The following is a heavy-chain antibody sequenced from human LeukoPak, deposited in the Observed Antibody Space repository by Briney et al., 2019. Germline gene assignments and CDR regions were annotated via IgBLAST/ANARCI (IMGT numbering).Heavy chain of an antibody. D-gene: IGHD2-15*01. Sequence: SETLSLTCTVSGGSISSGDYYWSWIRQPPGKGLEWIGYIYYSGSTYYSPSLKSRVTISVDTSKNQFSLKLSSVTAADTAVYYCAREGYCSGGSCPNWFDPWGQGTLVTVSS. J-gene: IGHJ5*02. CDR2: IYYSGST. CDR1: GGSISSGDYY. CDR3: AREGYCSGGSCPNWFDP. V-gene: IGHV4-30-4*01.